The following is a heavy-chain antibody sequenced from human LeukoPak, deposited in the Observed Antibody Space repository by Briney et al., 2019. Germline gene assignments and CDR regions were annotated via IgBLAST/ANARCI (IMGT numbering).Heavy chain of an antibody. D-gene: IGHD2-2*01. J-gene: IGHJ6*02. CDR1: GGTFSSYA. V-gene: IGHV1-69*13. CDR3: ARGSVVVVPAAPGSYYYYGMDV. Sequence: SVKVSCKASGGTFSSYAISWVRQAPGQGLEWMGGIIPIFGTANYAQKFQGRVTITADEPTSTAYMELSSLRSEDTAVYYCARGSVVVVPAAPGSYYYYGMDVWGQGTTVTVSS. CDR2: IIPIFGTA.